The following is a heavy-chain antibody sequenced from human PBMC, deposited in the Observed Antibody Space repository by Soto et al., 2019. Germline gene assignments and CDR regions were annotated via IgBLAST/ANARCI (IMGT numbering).Heavy chain of an antibody. CDR1: GYTFTSYG. J-gene: IGHJ5*02. CDR2: ISAYNGNT. Sequence: ASVKVSCKASGYTFTSYGISWVRQAPGQGLEWMGWISAYNGNTNYAQKLQGRVTMTTDTSTSTAYMELSSLRSDDTAVYYCARDGEYSGYDYSGDNWFDPWGQGTLVTVSS. V-gene: IGHV1-18*01. CDR3: ARDGEYSGYDYSGDNWFDP. D-gene: IGHD5-12*01.